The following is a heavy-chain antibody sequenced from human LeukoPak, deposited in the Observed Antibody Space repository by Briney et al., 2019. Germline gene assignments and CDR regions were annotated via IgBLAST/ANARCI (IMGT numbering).Heavy chain of an antibody. CDR1: GFTFSSYW. V-gene: IGHV3-7*01. J-gene: IGHJ5*02. D-gene: IGHD3-3*01. Sequence: QPGGSLRLSCAASGFTFSSYWMSWVRQAPGKGLEWVANIKQDGSEKYYVDSVKGRFTISRDNAKNSLYLQMNSPRAEDTAVYYCARGGHHTYDFWSGYYNWFDPWGQGTLVTVSS. CDR2: IKQDGSEK. CDR3: ARGGHHTYDFWSGYYNWFDP.